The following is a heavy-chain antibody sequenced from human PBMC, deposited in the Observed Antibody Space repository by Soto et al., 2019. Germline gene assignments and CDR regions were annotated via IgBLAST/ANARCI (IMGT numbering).Heavy chain of an antibody. CDR3: VSSSQGVCYD. D-gene: IGHD2-21*02. J-gene: IGHJ4*02. V-gene: IGHV4-39*01. CDR2: MTYGGGTA. CDR1: GGPISTSPYF. Sequence: QLQQESGPGLVNPSETLSLTCSVSGGPISTSPYFWGWVRQSPGKGLEWIGSMTYGGGTAYYNPSLKSRVTISVDTAKNEFSLTLRSVTAADTAVYYCVSSSQGVCYDWGQGSLVTVSS.